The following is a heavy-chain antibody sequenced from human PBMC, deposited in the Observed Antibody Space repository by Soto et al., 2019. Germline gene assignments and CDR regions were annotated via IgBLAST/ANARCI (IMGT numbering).Heavy chain of an antibody. CDR3: ARDLPPYYDILTGYYGGGFDP. D-gene: IGHD3-9*01. CDR2: INPNSGGT. J-gene: IGHJ5*02. Sequence: QVQLVQSGAEVKKPGASVKVSCKASGYTFTGYYMHWVRQAPGQGLEWMGWINPNSGGTNYAQKVQGRVTMTRDTSISTAYMELSRLRSDDTAVYYCARDLPPYYDILTGYYGGGFDPWGQGTLVTVSS. V-gene: IGHV1-2*02. CDR1: GYTFTGYY.